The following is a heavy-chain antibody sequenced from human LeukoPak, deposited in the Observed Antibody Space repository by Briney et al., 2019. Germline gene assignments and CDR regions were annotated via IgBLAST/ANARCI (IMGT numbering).Heavy chain of an antibody. D-gene: IGHD2-15*01. J-gene: IGHJ1*01. CDR3: ASDSYSPEYFQH. CDR1: GFTFSSYV. V-gene: IGHV3-66*01. CDR2: IYSGGST. Sequence: PGGSLRLSCAASGFTFSSYVMSWVRQAPGKGLEWVSVIYSGGSTFYADSVKGRFTISRDNSKNTLYLQMNSLRAEDTAVYYCASDSYSPEYFQHWGQGTLVTVSS.